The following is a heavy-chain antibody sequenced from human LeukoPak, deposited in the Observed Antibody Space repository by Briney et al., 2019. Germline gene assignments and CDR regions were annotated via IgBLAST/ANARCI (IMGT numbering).Heavy chain of an antibody. J-gene: IGHJ4*02. CDR2: ISSSSSYI. D-gene: IGHD3-10*01. CDR3: ARDWPMVRGVPYY. V-gene: IGHV3-21*01. Sequence: GVSLRLSCAASGFTFSSYSMNWVRQAPGKGREWVSSISSSSSYIYYADSVKGRFTISRDNAKNPLYLQMNSLRAEDTAVYYCARDWPMVRGVPYYWGQGTLVTVSS. CDR1: GFTFSSYS.